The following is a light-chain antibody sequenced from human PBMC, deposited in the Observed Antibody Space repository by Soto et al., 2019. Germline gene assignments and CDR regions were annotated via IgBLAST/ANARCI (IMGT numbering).Light chain of an antibody. V-gene: IGKV3-11*01. CDR3: QQRSNWRT. Sequence: EIVLTQSPVTLSLSPWERATLSCRASQSVSSYLAWYQQKPGQAPRLLIYYASNRATGIPARFSGSGSGTDFTLTISSLEPEDFAVYYCQQRSNWRTFGQGTKVDIK. CDR1: QSVSSY. CDR2: YAS. J-gene: IGKJ1*01.